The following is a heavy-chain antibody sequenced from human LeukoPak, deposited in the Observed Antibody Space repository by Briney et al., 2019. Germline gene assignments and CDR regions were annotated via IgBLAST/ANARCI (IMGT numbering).Heavy chain of an antibody. CDR1: GGSISSYY. Sequence: SETLSLTCTVSGGSISSYYWSWIRQPPGKGLEWIGYIYTSGSTDYNPSLKSRVTISVDTSKNQFSLELSSVTAADTAVYYCARHGAARNYYYYYMDVWGKGTTVTVSS. V-gene: IGHV4-4*09. J-gene: IGHJ6*03. CDR2: IYTSGST. D-gene: IGHD6-6*01. CDR3: ARHGAARNYYYYYMDV.